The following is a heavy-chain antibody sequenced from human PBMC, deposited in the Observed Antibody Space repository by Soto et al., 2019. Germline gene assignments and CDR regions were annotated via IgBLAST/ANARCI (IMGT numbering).Heavy chain of an antibody. J-gene: IGHJ4*02. CDR1: GGSISSHY. D-gene: IGHD6-13*01. CDR2: IHYSGNT. CDR3: ASSSTSRYPSPAY. Sequence: QVQLQESGPGLVKPSETLSLTCTVSGGSISSHYWNWIRQPPGKGLEWIGNIHYSGNTNYNPSLSSRVTISVDTSLPPYSLKLSSVSAADTAVYYCASSSTSRYPSPAYWGQGTLVTVSS. V-gene: IGHV4-59*11.